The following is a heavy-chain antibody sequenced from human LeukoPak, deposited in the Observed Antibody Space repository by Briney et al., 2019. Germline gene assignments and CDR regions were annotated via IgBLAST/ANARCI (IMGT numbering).Heavy chain of an antibody. V-gene: IGHV3-53*01. CDR2: IYSGGST. J-gene: IGHJ4*02. Sequence: PGGSLRLSCAASGFTVSSNYMSWVRQAPGKGLEWVSVIYSGGSTYYADSVKGRFTISRDNSKNTLYLQMNSLRAEDTAVYYCARVRPSREYYFDYWGQGTLVTVSS. D-gene: IGHD3-10*01. CDR3: ARVRPSREYYFDY. CDR1: GFTVSSNY.